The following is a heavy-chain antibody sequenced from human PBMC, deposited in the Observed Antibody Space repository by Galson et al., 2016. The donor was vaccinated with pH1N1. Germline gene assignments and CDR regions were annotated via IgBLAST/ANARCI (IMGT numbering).Heavy chain of an antibody. Sequence: SLRLSCAASGFTFSNYWIHWVRQAPGKGLVWVSRIGRDGSSTNYADSVKGRFTISRDNTKSTLYLQMNSLRAEDTAVYYCARESRSGDYKFDAFDIWGQGTMVTVSS. J-gene: IGHJ3*02. CDR2: IGRDGSST. V-gene: IGHV3-74*01. CDR1: GFTFSNYW. D-gene: IGHD4-17*01. CDR3: ARESRSGDYKFDAFDI.